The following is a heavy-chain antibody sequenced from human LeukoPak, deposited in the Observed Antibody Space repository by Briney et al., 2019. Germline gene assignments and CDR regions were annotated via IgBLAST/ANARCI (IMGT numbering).Heavy chain of an antibody. V-gene: IGHV1-18*04. CDR2: ISGYNTYT. CDR3: ARVRLVWGMETFDL. Sequence: GASLKVSCKESESTFTSYFIPGVRQAPGQGLKWMGWISGYNTYTTYAQKFQDRVTMTKDTSTSTAYMEMRSLRSDDTAIYYCARVRLVWGMETFDLWGQGTMVTVSS. CDR1: ESTFTSYF. D-gene: IGHD3-16*01. J-gene: IGHJ3*01.